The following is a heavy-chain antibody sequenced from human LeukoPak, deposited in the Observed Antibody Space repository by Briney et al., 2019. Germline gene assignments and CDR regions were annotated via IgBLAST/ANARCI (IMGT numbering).Heavy chain of an antibody. CDR3: AKDSGLAAAGTGMDV. V-gene: IGHV3-30*18. CDR2: ISYDGSNK. CDR1: GFTFSSYG. Sequence: GRSLRLSCAASGFTFSSYGMHWVRQAPGKGLEWVAVISYDGSNKYYADSVKGRFTISRDNSKNTLYLQMNSLRAEDTAVYYCAKDSGLAAAGTGMDVWGQGTTVTVSS. D-gene: IGHD6-13*01. J-gene: IGHJ6*02.